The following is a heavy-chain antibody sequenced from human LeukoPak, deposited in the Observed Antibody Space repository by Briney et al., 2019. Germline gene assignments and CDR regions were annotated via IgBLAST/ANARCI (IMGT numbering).Heavy chain of an antibody. CDR2: ISSSSSTI. CDR3: AREKVGYYDSSGYC. CDR1: GFTFSSYA. V-gene: IGHV3-48*02. J-gene: IGHJ3*01. D-gene: IGHD3-22*01. Sequence: GGSLRLSCAASGFTFSSYAMSWVRQAPGKGLEWVSYISSSSSTIYYADSVKGRFTISRDNAKNSLYLQMNSLRDEDTAVYYCAREKVGYYDSSGYCWGQGTMVTVSS.